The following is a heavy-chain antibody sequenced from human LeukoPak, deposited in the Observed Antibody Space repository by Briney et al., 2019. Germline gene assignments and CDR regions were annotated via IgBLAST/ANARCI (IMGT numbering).Heavy chain of an antibody. CDR2: IKSDGSIT. D-gene: IGHD2-21*01. CDR1: GFTFSGYW. CDR3: ARSDWFDP. J-gene: IGHJ5*02. V-gene: IGHV3-74*01. Sequence: GGSLRLSCAASGFTFSGYWMHWVRQAPGKGLVWVSRIKSDGSITSYADSVKGRVTTSRDNAKNTLYLQMNSLRAEDTAVYYCARSDWFDPWGQGTLVIVSS.